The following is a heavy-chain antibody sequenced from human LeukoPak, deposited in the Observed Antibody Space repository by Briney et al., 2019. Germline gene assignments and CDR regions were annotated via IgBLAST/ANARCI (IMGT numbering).Heavy chain of an antibody. V-gene: IGHV1-18*01. Sequence: GASVKVSCKASGYTFTSYDISWVRQAPGHGLERMGWISAYNGNTNYVQNLQGRVTMTTDTSTSTAYMELRSLRSDDTAVYYCARVWYSALWYFDLWGRGTLVTVSS. CDR2: ISAYNGNT. CDR3: ARVWYSALWYFDL. D-gene: IGHD2-15*01. J-gene: IGHJ2*01. CDR1: GYTFTSYD.